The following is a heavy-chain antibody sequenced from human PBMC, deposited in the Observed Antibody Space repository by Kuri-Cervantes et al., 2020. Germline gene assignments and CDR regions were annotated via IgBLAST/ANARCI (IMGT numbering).Heavy chain of an antibody. Sequence: GESLKISCAASGFTFSSYAMSWVRQAPGKGLEWVSAISGSGGSTYYADSVKGRFTISRDNSKNTLYLQMNSLRAEDTAVYYCARGVGDYSAGAGYWGQGTLVTVSS. CDR3: ARGVGDYSAGAGY. V-gene: IGHV3-23*01. CDR2: ISGSGGST. CDR1: GFTFSSYA. J-gene: IGHJ4*02. D-gene: IGHD4-17*01.